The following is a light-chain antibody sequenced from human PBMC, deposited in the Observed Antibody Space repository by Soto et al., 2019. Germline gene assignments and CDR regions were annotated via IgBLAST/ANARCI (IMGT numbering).Light chain of an antibody. CDR2: DAS. CDR3: LQHNNYPPIT. J-gene: IGKJ5*01. CDR1: QGISND. Sequence: DIQMTQSPSSLSASVGDRVTSTCRASQGISNDLAWYQQKPGKAPKRLIYDASSLQSGVPSRFSGSGSGTEFTLTISSLQPEDFATYYCLQHNNYPPITFGQGTRLEIK. V-gene: IGKV1-17*01.